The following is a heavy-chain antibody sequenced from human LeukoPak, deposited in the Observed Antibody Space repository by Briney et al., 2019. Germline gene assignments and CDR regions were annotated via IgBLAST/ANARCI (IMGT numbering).Heavy chain of an antibody. Sequence: GGSLRLSCAASGFTFRSYWMHWVRHAPGKGLVWVSRIDRDGTETTNADSVKGRFTISRDNAKNTLFLQMSSLRAEDTAVYYCARARDYLMDVWGQGTTVTVSS. J-gene: IGHJ6*02. V-gene: IGHV3-74*03. CDR1: GFTFRSYW. CDR2: IDRDGTET. CDR3: ARARDYLMDV.